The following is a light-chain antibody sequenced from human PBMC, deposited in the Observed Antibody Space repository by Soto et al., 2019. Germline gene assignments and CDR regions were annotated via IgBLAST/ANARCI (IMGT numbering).Light chain of an antibody. CDR3: KSYDTSLFV. CDR1: SSNIGAGYD. J-gene: IGLJ1*01. V-gene: IGLV1-40*01. CDR2: GNS. Sequence: HSVLTQPPSVSGAPGQRVSMSCTGSSSNIGAGYDVHWYQQLPGKAPKLLIYGNSNRPSGVPDRFSGSKSGTSASLAITGLQAEDEADYYCKSYDTSLFVFGTGTKVTV.